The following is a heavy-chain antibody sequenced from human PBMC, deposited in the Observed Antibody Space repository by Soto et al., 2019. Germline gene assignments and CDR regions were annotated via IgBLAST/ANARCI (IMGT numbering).Heavy chain of an antibody. CDR3: ATDNYGMDV. Sequence: PGGSLRLSCAASGFTFSTYAMNWVRQAPGKGLEWVSAISGSGGSTYHADSVKGRFTISRDISKNTLYLQMNSLRAEDTAVYYCATDNYGMDVWGQGTTVTVS. CDR1: GFTFSTYA. J-gene: IGHJ6*02. V-gene: IGHV3-23*01. CDR2: ISGSGGST.